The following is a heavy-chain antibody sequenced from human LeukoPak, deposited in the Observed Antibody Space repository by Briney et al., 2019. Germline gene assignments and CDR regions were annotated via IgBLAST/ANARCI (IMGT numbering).Heavy chain of an antibody. CDR1: GYTFTSYG. CDR2: ISAYNGNT. V-gene: IGHV1-18*01. J-gene: IGHJ5*02. Sequence: ASVTVSCKASGYTFTSYGISWVRQAPGQGLEWMGWISAYNGNTNYAQKLQGRVTMTTDTSTSTAYMELRSLRSDDTAVYYCAREYCSSTSCYWGDNWFDPWGQGTLVTVSS. CDR3: AREYCSSTSCYWGDNWFDP. D-gene: IGHD2-2*01.